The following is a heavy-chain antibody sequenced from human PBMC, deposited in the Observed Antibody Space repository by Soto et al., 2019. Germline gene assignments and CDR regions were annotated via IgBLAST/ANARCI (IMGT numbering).Heavy chain of an antibody. D-gene: IGHD4-17*01. CDR1: GGSISSSSYY. J-gene: IGHJ6*02. CDR3: ARRATTVTTFDYYGMDV. CDR2: VYYSGST. V-gene: IGHV4-39*01. Sequence: QLQLQESGPGLVKPSETLSLTCTVSGGSISSSSYYWGWIRQPPGKGLEWIGSVYYSGSTYYNPSLKRRVTISVDTSKSQFSLKLSSVTAADTAVYYCARRATTVTTFDYYGMDVWGQGTTVTVSS.